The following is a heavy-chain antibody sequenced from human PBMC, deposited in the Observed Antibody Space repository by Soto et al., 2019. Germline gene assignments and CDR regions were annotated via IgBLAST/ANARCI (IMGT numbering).Heavy chain of an antibody. CDR1: GFTFSSYS. Sequence: EVQLVESGGGLVQPGGSLRLSCAASGFTFSSYSMNWVRQAPGKGLEWVSYISSSSSTIYYADSVKGRFTICRDNAKNSLYLQMNSLRDEDTAVYYCARVFYSVAGTGALDYWGQGTLVTVSS. CDR2: ISSSSSTI. D-gene: IGHD6-19*01. CDR3: ARVFYSVAGTGALDY. V-gene: IGHV3-48*02. J-gene: IGHJ4*02.